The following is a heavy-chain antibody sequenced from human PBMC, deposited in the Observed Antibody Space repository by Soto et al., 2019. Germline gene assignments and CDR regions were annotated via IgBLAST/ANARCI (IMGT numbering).Heavy chain of an antibody. CDR3: ARVKSGYSGYAAFYYYYGMDV. CDR2: ISAYNGNT. V-gene: IGHV1-18*01. J-gene: IGHJ6*02. D-gene: IGHD5-12*01. CDR1: GYTFTSYG. Sequence: ASVKVSCKASGYTFTSYGISWVRQAPGQGLEWMGWISAYNGNTNYAQKLQGRVTMTTDTSTSTAYMELRSLRSDDTAVYYCARVKSGYSGYAAFYYYYGMDVRGQGTTVTVSS.